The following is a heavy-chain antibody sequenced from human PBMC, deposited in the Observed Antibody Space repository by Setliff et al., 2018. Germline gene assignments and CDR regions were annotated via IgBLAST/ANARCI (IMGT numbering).Heavy chain of an antibody. J-gene: IGHJ3*02. CDR2: IYHSGSS. D-gene: IGHD2-21*01. V-gene: IGHV4-39*07. CDR1: GGSISSRSYY. CDR3: ARGRMRGSCGGPSCTYDPFDI. Sequence: PSETLSLTCTVSGGSISSRSYYWGWIRQPPGKGLEWIGSIYHSGSSYYNPSLRSRVTISVDTSKNQFSLILRSVTAADTAVYYCARGRMRGSCGGPSCTYDPFDIWGQGTPVTVSS.